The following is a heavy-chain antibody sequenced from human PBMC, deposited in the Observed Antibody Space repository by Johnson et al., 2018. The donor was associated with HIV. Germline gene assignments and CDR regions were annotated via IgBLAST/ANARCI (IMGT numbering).Heavy chain of an antibody. CDR1: GFIFSNAW. V-gene: IGHV3-11*01. CDR3: AKDLETGDDYVWGSYQLGAFDI. Sequence: QMLLVESGGGLVQPGGSLRLSCAASGFIFSNAWMSWVRQAPGKGLEWVSYISSSGSTIYYADSVKGRFTISRANAKNSLYLQMNSLRAEDTAVYYCAKDLETGDDYVWGSYQLGAFDIWGQGTMVTVSS. CDR2: ISSSGSTI. D-gene: IGHD3-16*02. J-gene: IGHJ3*02.